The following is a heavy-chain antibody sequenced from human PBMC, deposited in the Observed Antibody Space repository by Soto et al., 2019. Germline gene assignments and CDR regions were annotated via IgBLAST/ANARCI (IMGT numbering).Heavy chain of an antibody. CDR3: ARDQSGDADL. V-gene: IGHV4-4*07. D-gene: IGHD7-27*01. CDR2: ISATGTT. CDR1: GDSMRIYY. Sequence: VQLPESGPGLVEPSEALSLTCPFPGDSMRIYYSSWIRPSAEKGLEWMGRISATGTTSYIPSLRRRITLSVETSKNQFALNLKFVTAADTAVYFCARDQSGDADLWGQGTVVTVS. J-gene: IGHJ3*01.